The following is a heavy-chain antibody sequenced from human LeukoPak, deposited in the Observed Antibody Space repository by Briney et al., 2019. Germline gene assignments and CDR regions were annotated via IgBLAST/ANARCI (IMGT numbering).Heavy chain of an antibody. D-gene: IGHD3-10*01. J-gene: IGHJ4*02. CDR2: ISNNGGYT. Sequence: GGSLRLSCAASGFTFSNARMNWVRQAPGKGLEWVSAISNNGGYTYYADSVQGRFTISRDNSKSTLCLQMNSLRAEDTAVYYCARGGVRGTYYYFDYWGQGTLVTVSS. CDR1: GFTFSNAR. V-gene: IGHV3-23*01. CDR3: ARGGVRGTYYYFDY.